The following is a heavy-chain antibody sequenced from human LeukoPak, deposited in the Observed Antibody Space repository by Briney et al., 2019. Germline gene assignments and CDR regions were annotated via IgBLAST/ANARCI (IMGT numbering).Heavy chain of an antibody. CDR3: AKGPEKGYYYDSSGYFPGDY. CDR1: GFTFSSYA. CDR2: ISGSGGST. D-gene: IGHD3-22*01. Sequence: GGSLRLSCAASGFTFSSYAMSWVRQAPGKGLEWVSAISGSGGSTYYADSVKGRFTISGDNSKNTLYLQMNSLRAEDTAVYYCAKGPEKGYYYDSSGYFPGDYWGQGTLVTVSS. V-gene: IGHV3-23*01. J-gene: IGHJ4*02.